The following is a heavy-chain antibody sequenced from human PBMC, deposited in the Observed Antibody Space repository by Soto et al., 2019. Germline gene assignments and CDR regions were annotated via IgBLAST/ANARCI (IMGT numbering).Heavy chain of an antibody. Sequence: EVQLLESGGGLIQPGGSLGLSCAASGFTFSSYAMSWVRQAPGKGLEWVSAISGSGGSTYYADSVKGRFTISRDNSKNTLYLQMNSLRAEDTAVYYCAKGVRGVILSWFDPWGQGTLVTVSS. CDR2: ISGSGGST. D-gene: IGHD3-10*01. CDR1: GFTFSSYA. CDR3: AKGVRGVILSWFDP. V-gene: IGHV3-23*01. J-gene: IGHJ5*02.